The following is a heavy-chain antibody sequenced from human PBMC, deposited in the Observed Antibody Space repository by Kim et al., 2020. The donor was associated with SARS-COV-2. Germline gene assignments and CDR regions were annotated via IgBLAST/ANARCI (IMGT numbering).Heavy chain of an antibody. D-gene: IGHD3-10*01. CDR2: LSSDDGNI. Sequence: ASVKVSCKASGYTFKNYGIMWVRQAPGQGLEWLGWLSSDDGNINYAQKFQGRVSMTTDTSTTTAYMELRSLRSDDTALYYCARDRFYGNYGSFYGMDVWGQGTTVTVSS. V-gene: IGHV1-18*01. CDR1: GYTFKNYG. J-gene: IGHJ6*02. CDR3: ARDRFYGNYGSFYGMDV.